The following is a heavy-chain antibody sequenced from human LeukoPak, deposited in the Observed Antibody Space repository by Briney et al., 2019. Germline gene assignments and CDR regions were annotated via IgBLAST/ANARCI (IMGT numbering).Heavy chain of an antibody. J-gene: IGHJ4*02. CDR3: AGIHNPGPGVAAAGTAFDY. V-gene: IGHV1-18*01. Sequence: GASVKVSCKASGYTFTSYGISWVRQAPGQGLEWMGWISAYNGNTNYAQKLQGRVTMTTDTSTSTAYMELRSLRSDDTAVYYCAGIHNPGPGVAAAGTAFDYWGQGTLVTVSS. D-gene: IGHD6-13*01. CDR2: ISAYNGNT. CDR1: GYTFTSYG.